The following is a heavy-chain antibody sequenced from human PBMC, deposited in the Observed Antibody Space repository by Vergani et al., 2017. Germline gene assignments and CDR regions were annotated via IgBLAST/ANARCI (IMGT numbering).Heavy chain of an antibody. J-gene: IGHJ6*02. V-gene: IGHV3-48*02. CDR1: GFTFSSYS. Sequence: EVQLVESGGGLVQPGGSLRLSCAASGFTFSSYSMNWVRQAPGKGLEWVSYISSSSSTIYYADSVKGRFTISRDNAKNSLYLQMNSLRDEDTAVYYCAGDFVGGYYVNYYYYGMDVWGQGTTVTVSS. CDR2: ISSSSSTI. D-gene: IGHD3-22*01. CDR3: AGDFVGGYYVNYYYYGMDV.